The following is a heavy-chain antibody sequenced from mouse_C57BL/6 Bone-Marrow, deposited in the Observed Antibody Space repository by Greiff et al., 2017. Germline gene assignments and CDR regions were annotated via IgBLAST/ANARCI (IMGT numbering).Heavy chain of an antibody. CDR3: AGGRGVWFAY. J-gene: IGHJ3*01. V-gene: IGHV1-76*01. Sequence: QVHVKQSGAELVRPGASVKLSCKASGYTFTDYYINWVKQRPGQGLEWIARIYPGSGNTYYNEKFKGKATLTAEKSSSTAYMQLSSRTSEDSAVYFCAGGRGVWFAYWGQGTLVTVSA. CDR1: GYTFTDYY. CDR2: IYPGSGNT.